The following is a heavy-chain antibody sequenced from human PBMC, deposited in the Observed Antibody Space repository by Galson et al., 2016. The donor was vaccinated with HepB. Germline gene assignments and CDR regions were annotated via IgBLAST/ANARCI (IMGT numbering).Heavy chain of an antibody. J-gene: IGHJ4*02. D-gene: IGHD4-17*01. Sequence: SLRLSCAASGFTFSNCATAWVRLPPGKGLEWVSTIRGGGDATYYADSVKGRFTISRDNSRSTLYLHLSSLRAEDTALYYCARGHGDYFPENYFNDWGQGTLVTVSS. V-gene: IGHV3-23*01. CDR1: GFTFSNCA. CDR3: ARGHGDYFPENYFND. CDR2: IRGGGDAT.